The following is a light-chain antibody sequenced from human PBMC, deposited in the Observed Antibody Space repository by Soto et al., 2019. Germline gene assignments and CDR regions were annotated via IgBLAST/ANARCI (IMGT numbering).Light chain of an antibody. V-gene: IGKV3-20*01. J-gene: IGKJ2*01. CDR3: QQCDSSPYT. CDR1: QSVSSSY. Sequence: EIVLTQSPGTLSLSPGERATLSCRASQSVSSSYLAWYQQKPGQAPRLLIYGASSRATGIPDRFSGSGSGTDFTLTISRLEPEDFAVYYCQQCDSSPYTSGQGTKLEIK. CDR2: GAS.